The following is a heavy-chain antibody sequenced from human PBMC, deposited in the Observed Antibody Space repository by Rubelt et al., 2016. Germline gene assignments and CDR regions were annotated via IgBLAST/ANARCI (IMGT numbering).Heavy chain of an antibody. V-gene: IGHV4-34*01. J-gene: IGHJ5*02. CDR1: GGSFSGYY. Sequence: QVQLQQWGAGLLKPSETLSLTCAVYGGSFSGYYWSWIRQHPGKGLEWIGEINHSGSTNYNPSLQVRVSISVDTSKNQFSLKLSSVTAADTAVYYCARGTYYYGSGNHGWFDPWGQGTLVTVSS. D-gene: IGHD3-10*01. CDR2: INHSGST. CDR3: ARGTYYYGSGNHGWFDP.